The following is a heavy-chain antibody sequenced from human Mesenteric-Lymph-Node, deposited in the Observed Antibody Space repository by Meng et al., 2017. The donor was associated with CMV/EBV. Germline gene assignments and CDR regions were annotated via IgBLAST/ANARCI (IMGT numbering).Heavy chain of an antibody. CDR2: INAGNGNT. CDR1: GYTFTSYA. J-gene: IGHJ2*01. V-gene: IGHV1-3*01. D-gene: IGHD3-22*01. Sequence: SGYTFTSYAMHWVRQAPGQRLEWMGWINAGNGNTKYSQKFQGRVTITRDTSASTAYMELSSLRSEDTAVYYCARGPYYDTRPGHFDLWGRGTLVTVSS. CDR3: ARGPYYDTRPGHFDL.